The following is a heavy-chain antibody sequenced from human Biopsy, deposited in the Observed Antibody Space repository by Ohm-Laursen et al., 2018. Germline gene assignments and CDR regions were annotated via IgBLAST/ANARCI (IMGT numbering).Heavy chain of an antibody. D-gene: IGHD3-22*01. J-gene: IGHJ4*02. Sequence: EASVNVSCKASGYTFTGHSIHWMRQAPGQGLEWMGWSKPNHNTKYAEKFQDRVTLTRDTTTGTAYMELSSLRRDDTAIYYCARKSFYESGGFDYWGQGTLVSVS. CDR2: SKPNHNT. V-gene: IGHV1-2*02. CDR1: GYTFTGHS. CDR3: ARKSFYESGGFDY.